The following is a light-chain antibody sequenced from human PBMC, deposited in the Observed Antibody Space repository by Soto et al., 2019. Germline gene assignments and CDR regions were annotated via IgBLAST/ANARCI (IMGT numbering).Light chain of an antibody. J-gene: IGKJ4*01. Sequence: EIVMTQSPATLSVSPGERAALSCRARQSLGSNLACYHQIPGQAPRLLIYGASTRATGMPARFSGSGSGTEFTPTISSLQSEDFAVYYCQQYNNCPLTFGGGTKVDIK. CDR2: GAS. CDR1: QSLGSN. CDR3: QQYNNCPLT. V-gene: IGKV3-15*01.